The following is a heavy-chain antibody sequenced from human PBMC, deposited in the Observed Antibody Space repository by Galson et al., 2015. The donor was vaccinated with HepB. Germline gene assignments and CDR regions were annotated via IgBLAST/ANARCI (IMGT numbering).Heavy chain of an antibody. V-gene: IGHV1-46*03. CDR1: GYTFTSYY. D-gene: IGHD3-10*01. Sequence: SVKVSCKASGYTFTSYYMHWVRQAPGQGLEWMGIINPSGGSTSYAQKFQGRVTMTRDTSTSTVYMELSSLRSEDTAVYYCARDWEDRLWFGELLQNPFPPYGMDVWGQGTTVTVSS. J-gene: IGHJ6*02. CDR2: INPSGGST. CDR3: ARDWEDRLWFGELLQNPFPPYGMDV.